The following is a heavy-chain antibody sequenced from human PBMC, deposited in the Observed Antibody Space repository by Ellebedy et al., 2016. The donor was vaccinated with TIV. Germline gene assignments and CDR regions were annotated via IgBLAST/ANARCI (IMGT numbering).Heavy chain of an antibody. D-gene: IGHD3-22*01. Sequence: PGGSLRLSCAASGFTFDDYAMHWVRQAPGKGLEWVSGISWNSGTIGYADSVKGRFTISRDNAKNSLYLQMNSLRAEDTAFYYCAAGMILVLWGQGTLVTVSS. CDR1: GFTFDDYA. J-gene: IGHJ4*02. V-gene: IGHV3-9*01. CDR3: AAGMILVL. CDR2: ISWNSGTI.